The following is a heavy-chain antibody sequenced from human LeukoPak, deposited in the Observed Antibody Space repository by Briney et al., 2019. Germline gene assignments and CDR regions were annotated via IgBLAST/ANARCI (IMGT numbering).Heavy chain of an antibody. D-gene: IGHD6-19*01. V-gene: IGHV4-39*07. CDR2: IYYSGST. CDR3: ARGGYGSDDAFDI. CDR1: GGSISSSSSY. Sequence: SETLSLTCTVSGGSISSSSSYWGWIRQPPGKGLEWIGSIYYSGSTYYNPSLKSRVTISVDTSKNQFSLKLSSVTAADTAVYYCARGGYGSDDAFDIWGQGTMVTVSS. J-gene: IGHJ3*02.